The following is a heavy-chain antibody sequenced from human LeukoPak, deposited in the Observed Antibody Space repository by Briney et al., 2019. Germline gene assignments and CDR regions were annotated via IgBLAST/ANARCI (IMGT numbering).Heavy chain of an antibody. CDR2: ISAYNGNT. CDR1: GYTFTSYG. Sequence: ASVKVSCKASGYTFTSYGISWVRQAPGQGLEWMGWISAYNGNTNYAQKLQGRVTMTTDASTSTAYMELRSLRSDDTAVYYCARDGYSYGSDAFDIWGQGTMVTVSS. V-gene: IGHV1-18*01. CDR3: ARDGYSYGSDAFDI. J-gene: IGHJ3*02. D-gene: IGHD5-18*01.